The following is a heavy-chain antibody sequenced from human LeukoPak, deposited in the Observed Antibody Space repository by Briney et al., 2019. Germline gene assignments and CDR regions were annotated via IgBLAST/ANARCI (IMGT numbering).Heavy chain of an antibody. CDR2: ISTYNGNI. CDR1: GYTFTSYG. V-gene: IGHV1-18*01. J-gene: IGHJ1*01. D-gene: IGHD3-22*01. Sequence: GASVKVSCKASGYTFTSYGISWVRQAHGQGLEWMGWISTYNGNINYVEKLQGRVTMTTDTSTSTAYMELSSLRSEDTAVYYCARGSWYYDSSGSDGGYLEYFQHWGQGTLVTVSS. CDR3: ARGSWYYDSSGSDGGYLEYFQH.